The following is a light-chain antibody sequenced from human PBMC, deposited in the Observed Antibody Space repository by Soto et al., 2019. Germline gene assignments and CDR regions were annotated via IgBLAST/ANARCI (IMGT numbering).Light chain of an antibody. CDR2: AAS. Sequence: DLPMTQSPSSLSASVGDRVTITCRASQNINGYVNWYQQKPGRAPKLLIYAASILDSGVPSRFSGSGFGTDFTLVIDSLQPDDFATYYCHQSYMTPPTFGQG. CDR1: QNINGY. J-gene: IGKJ2*01. CDR3: HQSYMTPPT. V-gene: IGKV1-39*01.